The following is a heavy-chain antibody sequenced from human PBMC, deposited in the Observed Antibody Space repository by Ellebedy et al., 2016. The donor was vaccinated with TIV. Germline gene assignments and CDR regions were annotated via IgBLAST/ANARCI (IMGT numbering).Heavy chain of an antibody. V-gene: IGHV3-30*04. CDR2: ISYSGKNK. CDR3: ASFSDYIYFYAMNV. Sequence: GESLKISCVGSGFAFGSNTMYWVRQAPGKGLECVAVISYSGKNKDYADSVKGRLTISRDNSNYTLFLQMNNLRVDDTAVYYCASFSDYIYFYAMNVWGQGTTVTVSS. D-gene: IGHD2/OR15-2a*01. J-gene: IGHJ6*02. CDR1: GFAFGSNT.